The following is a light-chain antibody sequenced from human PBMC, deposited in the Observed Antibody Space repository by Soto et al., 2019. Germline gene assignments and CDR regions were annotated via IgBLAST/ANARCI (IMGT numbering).Light chain of an antibody. Sequence: SQGIYSRLAWYQQKPGKAPELLIYATSTLQNGVPSRFSGSGFGTDFTLSISSLQPEDSASYFCQQTDDFPLTFGGGTKVDIK. V-gene: IGKV1D-12*01. CDR1: QGIYSR. J-gene: IGKJ4*01. CDR2: ATS. CDR3: QQTDDFPLT.